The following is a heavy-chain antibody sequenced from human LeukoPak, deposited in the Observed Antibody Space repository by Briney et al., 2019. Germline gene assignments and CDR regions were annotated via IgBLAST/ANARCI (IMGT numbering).Heavy chain of an antibody. J-gene: IGHJ3*01. Sequence: SETLSLTCSVSGGSISSSGPYWDWVRQPPGQGLEWIGTISYSGSADYNPSLSSRVTMSVDTSKNQYSLMLRPVTAADTAIYYCARRAAFSDTWFHTFDLWGRGTTVAVSS. V-gene: IGHV4-39*01. CDR3: ARRAAFSDTWFHTFDL. D-gene: IGHD3-10*01. CDR2: ISYSGSA. CDR1: GGSISSSGPY.